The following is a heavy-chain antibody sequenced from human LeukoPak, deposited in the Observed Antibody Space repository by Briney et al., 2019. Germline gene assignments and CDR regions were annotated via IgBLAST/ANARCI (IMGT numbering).Heavy chain of an antibody. CDR2: ISATSGNT. V-gene: IGHV1-18*01. CDR3: GKGSTGWSRDP. CDR1: GYTFTERG. Sequence: ASVKVSCKASGYTFTERGISWMRHVPGQGLEWMGWISATSGNTYYAQTFQDRVTMTTDASTSTAYMELWDLTADDTAVYYCGKGSTGWSRDPWGQETLVTVSS. J-gene: IGHJ5*02. D-gene: IGHD6-19*01.